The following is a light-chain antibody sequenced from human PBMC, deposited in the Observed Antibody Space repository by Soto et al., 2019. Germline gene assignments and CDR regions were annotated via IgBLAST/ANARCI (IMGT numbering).Light chain of an antibody. CDR3: QQYGSSHT. CDR2: GAG. V-gene: IGKV3-20*01. CDR1: QSLSSSS. Sequence: EIVLTQSPGTLSLSPGERATLSYRPGQSLSSSSLAWYQQNLGQAPRLLICGAGSRATGIPDRLTGGGSGTDFILTVSRLEPADFGVYYCQQYGSSHTFGQGTRLEIK. J-gene: IGKJ5*01.